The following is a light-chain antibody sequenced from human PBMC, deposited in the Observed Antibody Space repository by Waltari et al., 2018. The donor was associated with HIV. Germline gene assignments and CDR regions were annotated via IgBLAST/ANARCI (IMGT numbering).Light chain of an antibody. CDR1: TGAVTSGYY. Sequence: QTVVTQEPSLTVSPGGTVTLTCASSTGAVTSGYYPNWFQQKPGQAPRPLIYSTSNKHPSTPARFSGSLLGGKAALTLSVVQPEDEAEYYCLLYYGGAWVFGGGTKLTVL. V-gene: IGLV7-43*01. CDR2: STS. CDR3: LLYYGGAWV. J-gene: IGLJ3*02.